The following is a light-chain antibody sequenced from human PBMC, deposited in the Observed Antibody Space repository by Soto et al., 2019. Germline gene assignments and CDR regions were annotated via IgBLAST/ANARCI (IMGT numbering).Light chain of an antibody. CDR3: QQSYSTLPLT. Sequence: DIQMTQSPSSLSASVGDRVTISCRASQSISYFLNWYQQKPGKAPKLLIYGASSLQSGVPSRFSGSGSGTDFTLTISSLQPEDFATFYCQQSYSTLPLTFGGGTKVEIK. CDR1: QSISYF. CDR2: GAS. J-gene: IGKJ4*01. V-gene: IGKV1-39*01.